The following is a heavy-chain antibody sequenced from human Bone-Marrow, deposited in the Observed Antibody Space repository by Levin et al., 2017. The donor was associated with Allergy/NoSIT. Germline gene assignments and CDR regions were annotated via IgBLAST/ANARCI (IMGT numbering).Heavy chain of an antibody. CDR3: GTDVGIAVADRNY. Sequence: GESLKISCAASGFTFNLYWMNWIRQAPGKGLEWVANIEKDGNEMHYVDSVEGRFTISRDNAKNVLYLEMSSLRVEDTDLEYCGTDVGIAVADRNYWGQGVLVTVSS. CDR1: GFTFNLYW. J-gene: IGHJ4*02. CDR2: IEKDGNEM. V-gene: IGHV3-7*01. D-gene: IGHD6-19*01.